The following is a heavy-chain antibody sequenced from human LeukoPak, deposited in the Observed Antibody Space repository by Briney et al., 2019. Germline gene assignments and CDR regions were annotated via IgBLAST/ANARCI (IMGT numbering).Heavy chain of an antibody. CDR2: ISGSGITT. Sequence: PGGSLRLSCTTPGFTFSHYAMSWVRQAPGKGLEWVSSISGSGITTYYADSVKGRFAISRDNSKNTLYLQMTSLRAEDTAVYYCAKDQRFGDLDDYRGQGTLVTVSS. CDR3: AKDQRFGDLDDY. D-gene: IGHD3-10*01. J-gene: IGHJ4*02. V-gene: IGHV3-23*01. CDR1: GFTFSHYA.